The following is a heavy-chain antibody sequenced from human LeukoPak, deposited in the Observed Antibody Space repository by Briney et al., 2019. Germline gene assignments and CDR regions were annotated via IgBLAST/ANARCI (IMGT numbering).Heavy chain of an antibody. J-gene: IGHJ4*02. V-gene: IGHV3-48*04. D-gene: IGHD3-22*01. CDR2: ISSSGSTI. Sequence: PGGSLRLSCAASGFTFSSYSMNWVRQAPGKGLEWVSYISSSGSTIYYADSVKGRFTISRDNAKNSLYLQMNSLRAEDTAVYYCARGGSYYYDSSGYYYLGYWGQGTLVTVSS. CDR1: GFTFSSYS. CDR3: ARGGSYYYDSSGYYYLGY.